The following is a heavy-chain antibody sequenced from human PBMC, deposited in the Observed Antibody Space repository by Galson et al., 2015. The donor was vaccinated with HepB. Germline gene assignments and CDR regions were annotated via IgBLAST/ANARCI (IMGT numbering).Heavy chain of an antibody. V-gene: IGHV3-48*02. CDR1: GFSFSSYS. J-gene: IGHJ5*02. CDR3: AGIYGDYVFDNWFDP. CDR2: ISSSSSTI. D-gene: IGHD4-17*01. Sequence: SLRLSCAASGFSFSSYSMNWVRQAPGKGLEWVSYISSSSSTIYYADSVKGRFTISRDNAKNSLYLQMNSLRDEDTAIYYCAGIYGDYVFDNWFDPWGQGTLATVSS.